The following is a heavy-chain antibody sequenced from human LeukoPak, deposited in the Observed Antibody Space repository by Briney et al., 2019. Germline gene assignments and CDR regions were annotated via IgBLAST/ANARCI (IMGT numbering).Heavy chain of an antibody. Sequence: ASVKDSCTTSGFTFARYGINWLRQAPGQGPEWMGCISGASEKTNYAQNVRGKVTMTIDKSTTTVHMELSSLRFDDTAVYYCARGDGGYSSGWFASVYYPMDVWGQGTTVTVSS. D-gene: IGHD6-19*01. CDR2: ISGASEKT. CDR3: ARGDGGYSSGWFASVYYPMDV. V-gene: IGHV1-18*01. J-gene: IGHJ6*02. CDR1: GFTFARYG.